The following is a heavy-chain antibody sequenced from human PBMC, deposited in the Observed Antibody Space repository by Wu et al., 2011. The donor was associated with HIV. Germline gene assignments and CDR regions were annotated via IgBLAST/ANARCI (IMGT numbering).Heavy chain of an antibody. V-gene: IGHV1-8*03. J-gene: IGHJ3*02. CDR3: VRVSYYYDGSGYNDAFDI. Sequence: QVQLVQSGAEVKKPGASVKVSCKASGYTFSSSDINWVRQAPGQGLEWVGWMNPNTGNTGYGEKFQGRVTISTNTSISTAYMEVRSLRSEDTALYYCVRVSYYYDGSGYNDAFDIWAKGHGLRLF. CDR1: GYTFSSSD. D-gene: IGHD3-22*01. CDR2: MNPNTGNT.